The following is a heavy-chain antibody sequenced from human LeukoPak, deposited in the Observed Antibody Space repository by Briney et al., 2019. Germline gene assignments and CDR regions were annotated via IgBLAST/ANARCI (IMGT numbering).Heavy chain of an antibody. CDR1: GYTFTSYY. V-gene: IGHV1-46*01. CDR3: ARVRGEWELPRGGWFDP. Sequence: ASVKVSCKASGYTFTSYYMHWVRQAPGQGLEWMGIINPSGGSTNYAQKFQGRVTITADESTSTAYMELSSLRSEDTAVYYCARVRGEWELPRGGWFDPWGQGTLVTVSS. CDR2: INPSGGST. J-gene: IGHJ5*02. D-gene: IGHD1-26*01.